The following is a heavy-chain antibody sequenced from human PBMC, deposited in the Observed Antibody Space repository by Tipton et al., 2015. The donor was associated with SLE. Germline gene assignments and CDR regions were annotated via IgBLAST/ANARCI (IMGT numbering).Heavy chain of an antibody. CDR1: GFTFSSYN. CDR2: ISSSSTYI. CDR3: ARDQGTGAAFINRDYFDY. J-gene: IGHJ4*02. Sequence: SLRLSCAASGFTFSSYNTNWVRQAPGKGLEWVSSISSSSTYIYYADSLKGRFTISRDNAKNSLYLQMNSLRAEDTAMFYCARDQGTGAAFINRDYFDYWGQGTLVTVPS. V-gene: IGHV3-21*01. D-gene: IGHD6-25*01.